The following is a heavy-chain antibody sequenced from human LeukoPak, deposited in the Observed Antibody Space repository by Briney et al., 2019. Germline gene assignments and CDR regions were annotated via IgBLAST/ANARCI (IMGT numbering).Heavy chain of an antibody. J-gene: IGHJ3*02. CDR2: ISYDGSNK. V-gene: IGHV3-30-3*01. D-gene: IGHD3-22*01. CDR3: AKVRLKIVVVPFDAFDI. CDR1: GFTFSSYA. Sequence: PGGSLRLSCAASGFTFSSYAMHWVRQAPGKGLEWVAVISYDGSNKYYADSVKGRFTISRDNSKNTLYLQMNSLRAEDTAVYYCAKVRLKIVVVPFDAFDIWGQGTMVTVSS.